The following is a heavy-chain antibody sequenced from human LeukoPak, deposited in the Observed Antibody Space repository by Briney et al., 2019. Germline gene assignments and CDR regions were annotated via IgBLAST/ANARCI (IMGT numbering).Heavy chain of an antibody. J-gene: IGHJ5*02. CDR3: ARDAGGRTQREGWFDP. CDR2: IGTAGEI. D-gene: IGHD1-26*01. CDR1: GFTFRGYD. Sequence: PGGSLRLSCAASGFTFRGYDMHWVRQATGKGLEWVSGIGTAGEIYYPGSVKGRFTISRENAKNSLYLQMNSLRVEDTGVYYCARDAGGRTQREGWFDPWGQGTLVTVSS. V-gene: IGHV3-13*01.